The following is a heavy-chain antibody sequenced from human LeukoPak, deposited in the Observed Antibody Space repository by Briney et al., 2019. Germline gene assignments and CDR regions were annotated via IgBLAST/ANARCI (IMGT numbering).Heavy chain of an antibody. Sequence: GGSLRLSCTASGFTFSTYSMTWARQAPGKGPEWVSAISGSGGDTYYADSVKGRFTISRDNAKNLLYLQMNSLRAEDAAIYYCAGGSGWLIDYWGQGTLVTVSS. D-gene: IGHD6-19*01. CDR3: AGGSGWLIDY. CDR2: ISGSGGDT. CDR1: GFTFSTYS. V-gene: IGHV3-23*01. J-gene: IGHJ4*02.